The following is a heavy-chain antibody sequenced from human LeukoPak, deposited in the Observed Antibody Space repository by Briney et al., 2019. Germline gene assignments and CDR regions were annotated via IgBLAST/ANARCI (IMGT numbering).Heavy chain of an antibody. CDR2: ISSSSSSYI. D-gene: IGHD2-2*01. CDR1: GFTFSSYS. CDR3: ARGAAPVVLAASDAFDI. V-gene: IGHV3-21*01. Sequence: PGGTLRLSCAASGFTFSSYSMNWVRQAPGKGLEWVSSISSSSSSYIYDADSVKGRFTISRDNPKNSLYLQMTSLRAEDTAVYYCARGAAPVVLAASDAFDIWGQGTMVTVSS. J-gene: IGHJ3*02.